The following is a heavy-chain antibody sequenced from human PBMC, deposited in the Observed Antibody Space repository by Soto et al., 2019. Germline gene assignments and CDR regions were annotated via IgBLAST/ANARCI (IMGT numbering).Heavy chain of an antibody. D-gene: IGHD3-3*01. Sequence: TLSLTCAVPGGSITSGSYSWSWIRQPPGKGLEWVGYIYHSGSTYYNPSLKSRVTISVDRTKNQFSLKLSSVTAADTAVYYCARGYYDFWSCYQAAFDIWGQGTMVTVSS. CDR2: IYHSGST. V-gene: IGHV4-30-2*01. J-gene: IGHJ3*02. CDR3: ARGYYDFWSCYQAAFDI. CDR1: GGSITSGSYS.